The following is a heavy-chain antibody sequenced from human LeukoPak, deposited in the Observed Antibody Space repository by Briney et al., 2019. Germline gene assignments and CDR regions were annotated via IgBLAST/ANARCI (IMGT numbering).Heavy chain of an antibody. V-gene: IGHV3-9*01. Sequence: QPGGSLRLSCAASGFTFDDYAMHWVRQAPGKGLEWVSGISWNSGSMGYADSVKGRFTISRDNAKNSLYLQMNSLRAEDTAVYYCAKDRRIMVYGYFDLWGRGTLVTVSS. D-gene: IGHD2-8*01. CDR2: ISWNSGSM. CDR3: AKDRRIMVYGYFDL. J-gene: IGHJ2*01. CDR1: GFTFDDYA.